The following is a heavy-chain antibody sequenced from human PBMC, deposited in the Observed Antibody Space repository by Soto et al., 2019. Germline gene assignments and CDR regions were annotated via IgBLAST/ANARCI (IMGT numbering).Heavy chain of an antibody. V-gene: IGHV5-10-1*01. Sequence: GESLNISCKSSGYIFTSYFITCVRQMPGKGLEWMGRIDPSDSFTNDSPSLQGHVTMSVDMSISTAYLKWDSLKASETAMYYCARDRRRNGDCTEHWGQGTMVTVSS. CDR1: GYIFTSYF. J-gene: IGHJ4*02. D-gene: IGHD2-21*02. CDR2: IDPSDSFT. CDR3: ARDRRRNGDCTEH.